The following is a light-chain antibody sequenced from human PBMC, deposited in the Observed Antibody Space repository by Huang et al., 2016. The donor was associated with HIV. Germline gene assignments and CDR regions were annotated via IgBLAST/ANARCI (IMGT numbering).Light chain of an antibody. V-gene: IGKV3-11*01. Sequence: EIVLTQSPATLSLSPGERATLSCRASQSAYRYLAWYQQKPGQAPRLLIHDASNRATGIPARFSGSGSGTDFTLTISSLEPEDFAVYYCQQRSNWPLTFGGGTKVEIK. CDR2: DAS. CDR1: QSAYRY. J-gene: IGKJ4*01. CDR3: QQRSNWPLT.